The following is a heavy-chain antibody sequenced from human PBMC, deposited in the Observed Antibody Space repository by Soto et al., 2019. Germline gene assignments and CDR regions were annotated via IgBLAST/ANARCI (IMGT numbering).Heavy chain of an antibody. Sequence: PSETLSLTCVVSGGSLSDYFWSWIRQPPGMALEWIGEINHLGSISYNPSLKSRVTMSVDTSKNQFSLTLNSVTAADTATYYCARGGISHWAYFYYMDVWDRGATVTSP. J-gene: IGHJ6*03. V-gene: IGHV4-34*01. D-gene: IGHD2-21*01. CDR3: ARGGISHWAYFYYMDV. CDR1: GGSLSDYF. CDR2: INHLGSI.